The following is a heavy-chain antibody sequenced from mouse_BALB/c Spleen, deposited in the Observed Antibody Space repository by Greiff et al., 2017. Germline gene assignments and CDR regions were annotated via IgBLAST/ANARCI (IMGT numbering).Heavy chain of an antibody. Sequence: EVKVVESGTVLARPGASVKMSCKASGYTFTSYWMHWVKQRPGQGLEWIGAIYPGNSDTSYNQKFKGKAKLTAVTSTSTAYMELSSLTNEDSAVYYCTRERAHTTATFAYWGQGTLVTVSA. D-gene: IGHD1-2*01. CDR2: IYPGNSDT. V-gene: IGHV1-5*01. CDR3: TRERAHTTATFAY. CDR1: GYTFTSYW. J-gene: IGHJ3*01.